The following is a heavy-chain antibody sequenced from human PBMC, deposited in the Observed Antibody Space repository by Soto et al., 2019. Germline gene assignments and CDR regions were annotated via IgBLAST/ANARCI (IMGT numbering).Heavy chain of an antibody. V-gene: IGHV1-24*01. D-gene: IGHD6-19*01. CDR3: ATNPYSSGRYFFDY. CDR2: FDPEDGET. Sequence: GASVKVSCKVSGYTLTELSMHWVRQAPGKGLEWMGGFDPEDGETIYAQKFQGRVTMTEDTSTDTAYMELSSLRSEDTAVYYCATNPYSSGRYFFDYWGQGTLVTVSS. CDR1: GYTLTELS. J-gene: IGHJ4*02.